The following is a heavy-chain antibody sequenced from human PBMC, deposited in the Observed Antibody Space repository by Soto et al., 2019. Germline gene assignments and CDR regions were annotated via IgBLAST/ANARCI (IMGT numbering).Heavy chain of an antibody. CDR2: ICSDGTT. J-gene: IGHJ4*02. D-gene: IGHD3-16*01. CDR1: GFSVSTNY. Sequence: EVQLVETGGGLIQPGGSLRLSCVASGFSVSTNYMSWVRQAPGKGLEWVSVICSDGTTHYADSVKGRFTISRDYSQNTLFLQMNNLRDEDGAVYYCARGHYVDSGYWGQGALGTVSS. CDR3: ARGHYVDSGY. V-gene: IGHV3-53*02.